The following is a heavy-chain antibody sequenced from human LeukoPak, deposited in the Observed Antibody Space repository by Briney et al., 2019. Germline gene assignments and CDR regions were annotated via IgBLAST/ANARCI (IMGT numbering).Heavy chain of an antibody. Sequence: KPSETLSLTCTVSGGSISSSSYYWGWIRQPPGKGLEWIGSIYYSGSTYYNPSLKSRVTISVDTSKNQFSLKLSSVTAADAAVYYCARVAGITVAGHEPDYWGQGTLVTVSS. CDR2: IYYSGST. CDR3: ARVAGITVAGHEPDY. CDR1: GGSISSSSYY. V-gene: IGHV4-39*07. D-gene: IGHD6-19*01. J-gene: IGHJ4*02.